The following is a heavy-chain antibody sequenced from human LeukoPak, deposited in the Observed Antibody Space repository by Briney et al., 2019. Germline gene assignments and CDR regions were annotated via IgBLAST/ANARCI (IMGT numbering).Heavy chain of an antibody. CDR3: AKGGDFDWWPSPSHMDV. D-gene: IGHD3-9*01. CDR1: GFTFSSYW. Sequence: SGGSLRLSCAASGFTFSSYWMSWVRQAPGKGLEWVAVISYDGSNKYYADSVKGRFTISRDNSKNTLYLQMNSLRAEDTAVYYCAKGGDFDWWPSPSHMDVWGQGTTVTVSS. CDR2: ISYDGSNK. J-gene: IGHJ6*02. V-gene: IGHV3-30*18.